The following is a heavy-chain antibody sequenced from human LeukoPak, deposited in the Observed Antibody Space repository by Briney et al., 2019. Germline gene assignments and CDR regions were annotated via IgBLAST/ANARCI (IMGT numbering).Heavy chain of an antibody. Sequence: GASVKVSCKASGYTFTSYDINWVRQATGQGLEWMGWMNPNSGNTGYAQKFQGRVTMTRNTSISTAYMELSSLRSEDTAVYYCARAFPRRMVRGVIITSHFDYWGQGTLVTVSS. CDR3: ARAFPRRMVRGVIITSHFDY. D-gene: IGHD3-10*01. J-gene: IGHJ4*02. CDR2: MNPNSGNT. CDR1: GYTFTSYD. V-gene: IGHV1-8*01.